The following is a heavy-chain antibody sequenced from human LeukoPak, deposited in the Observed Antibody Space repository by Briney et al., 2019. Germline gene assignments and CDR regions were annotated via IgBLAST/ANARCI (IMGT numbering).Heavy chain of an antibody. V-gene: IGHV3-7*01. D-gene: IGHD3-16*01. CDR3: ASSYGSALDI. CDR2: IKQDGSEK. J-gene: IGHJ3*02. Sequence: TGGSCRPSVEFSGLTFSAIWRSGVGRPPGQGWGWVANIKQDGSEKAYVDSVTGRFTISTDNAKNSLYLQLNSLRAEDTAVYYCASSYGSALDIWGQGTMVSVSS. CDR1: GLTFSAIW.